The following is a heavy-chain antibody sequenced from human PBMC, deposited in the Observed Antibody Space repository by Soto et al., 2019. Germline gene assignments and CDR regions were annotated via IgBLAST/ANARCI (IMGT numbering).Heavy chain of an antibody. J-gene: IGHJ6*03. V-gene: IGHV3-66*01. CDR2: FNNVGSI. Sequence: EVQLVESGGGVVQPGGSLRLSCAASGFAVSSKYMSWVRQPPGREPEWVAQFNNVGSIYYSESVKGRFTISRDSSKNTLDLQLNSLRAEDTAVYYCVRDHVYCGGGRCFGVPMDVWGKGTTVTVSS. CDR1: GFAVSSKY. D-gene: IGHD2-15*01. CDR3: VRDHVYCGGGRCFGVPMDV.